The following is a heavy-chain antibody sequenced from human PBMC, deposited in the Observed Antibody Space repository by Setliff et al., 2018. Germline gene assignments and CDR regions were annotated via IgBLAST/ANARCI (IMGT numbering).Heavy chain of an antibody. V-gene: IGHV1-69*05. J-gene: IGHJ4*02. D-gene: IGHD3-3*02. CDR2: TIPIFGTT. CDR1: GGTFSDYG. CDR3: ARDVFSGPGSLLESFD. Sequence: ASVKVSCKASGGTFSDYGISWVRQAPGQGLEWMGGTIPIFGTTNYAQKFQGRVTIITDESTNTAYMELSSLRSEDTAVYYCARDVFSGPGSLLESFDWGQGTLVTVSS.